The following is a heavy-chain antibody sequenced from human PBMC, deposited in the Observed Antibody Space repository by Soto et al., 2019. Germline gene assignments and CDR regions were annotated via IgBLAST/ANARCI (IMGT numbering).Heavy chain of an antibody. J-gene: IGHJ4*02. CDR3: ARDQGSSAPLFDY. D-gene: IGHD6-6*01. CDR2: IYYSGST. CDR1: GGSISSGGYY. V-gene: IGHV4-31*03. Sequence: SETLSLTCTVSGGSISSGGYYWSWIRQHPGKGLEWIGYIYYSGSTYYNPSLKSRVTISVDTSKNQFSLKLSSVTAADTAVYYCARDQGSSAPLFDYWGQGTLVTVSS.